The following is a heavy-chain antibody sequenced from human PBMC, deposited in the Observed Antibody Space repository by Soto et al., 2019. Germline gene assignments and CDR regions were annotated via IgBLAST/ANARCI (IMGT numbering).Heavy chain of an antibody. V-gene: IGHV4-4*07. Sequence: SETLSLTCIVSGGSISGYYWSWIRQPAGKELEWIGRIYSDGTTNYNPSLKGRGTMSVDTSKKQISLKLTSVTAADTAMYYCARDRGYRSGSFGSWGQGVLVTV. CDR1: GGSISGYY. J-gene: IGHJ5*02. CDR2: IYSDGTT. CDR3: ARDRGYRSGSFGS. D-gene: IGHD5-18*01.